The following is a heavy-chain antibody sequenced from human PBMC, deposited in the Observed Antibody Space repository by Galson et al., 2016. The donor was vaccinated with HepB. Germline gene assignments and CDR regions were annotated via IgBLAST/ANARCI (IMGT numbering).Heavy chain of an antibody. Sequence: SLRLSCAVSGFTFSKYWMSWVRQAPGKGLEWVANIKEDGSERYFVDSVKGRFTVSRDNAKNSLYLQMNSLRVDDTAVYYCARDRRGSRWYNEYWGQGTLVTVSS. V-gene: IGHV3-7*01. CDR2: IKEDGSER. CDR3: ARDRRGSRWYNEY. J-gene: IGHJ4*02. D-gene: IGHD6-19*01. CDR1: GFTFSKYW.